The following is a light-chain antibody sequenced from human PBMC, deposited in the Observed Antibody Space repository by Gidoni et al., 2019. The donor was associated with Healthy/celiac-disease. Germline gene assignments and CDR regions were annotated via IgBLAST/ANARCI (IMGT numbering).Light chain of an antibody. CDR3: SSYTSSSTLEV. V-gene: IGLV2-14*01. Sequence: SALTQPASVSGSPGKSITISCTGTSSDVGGYNYVPWYQQHPGKAPKLMIYDVSNRPSGVSNRFSGSKSGNTASLTISGLQAEDEADYYCSSYTSSSTLEVFGGGTKLTVL. J-gene: IGLJ3*02. CDR2: DVS. CDR1: SSDVGGYNY.